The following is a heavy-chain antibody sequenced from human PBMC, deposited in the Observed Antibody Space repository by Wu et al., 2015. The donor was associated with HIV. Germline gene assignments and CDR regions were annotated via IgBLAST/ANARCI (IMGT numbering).Heavy chain of an antibody. V-gene: IGHV1-2*02. CDR3: ARDSPTLVVVTALFPMGYYGMDV. J-gene: IGHJ6*02. D-gene: IGHD2-21*02. Sequence: QVQLVQSGGEVKKPGASVKVSCQASGYIFTGYWMHWVRQAPGQGLEWMGWINPKSGGTNYVQKFQGRVTMTRDTSANTVYMELRGVRSDDTAVYYCARDSPTLVVVTALFPMGYYGMDVWGQGTTVTVSS. CDR2: INPKSGGT. CDR1: GYIFTGYW.